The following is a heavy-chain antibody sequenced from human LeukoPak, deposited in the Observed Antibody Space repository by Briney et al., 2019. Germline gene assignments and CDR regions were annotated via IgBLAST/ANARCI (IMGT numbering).Heavy chain of an antibody. CDR1: GYTFTSYY. V-gene: IGHV1-69*05. J-gene: IGHJ3*02. D-gene: IGHD3-16*01. CDR2: IIPIFGTA. Sequence: SVKVSCKASGYTFTSYYMHWVRQAPGQGPEWMGGIIPIFGTANYAQKFQGRVTITTDESTSTAYMELSSLRSEDTAVYYCARDNWGRKDASPNAFDIWGQGTMVTVSS. CDR3: ARDNWGRKDASPNAFDI.